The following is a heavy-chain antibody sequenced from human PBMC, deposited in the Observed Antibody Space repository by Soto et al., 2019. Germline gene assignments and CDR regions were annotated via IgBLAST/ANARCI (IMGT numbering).Heavy chain of an antibody. CDR3: ARGECSSNYCFTRWALDI. J-gene: IGHJ3*02. CDR1: GGLSAYH. CDR2: ISHSGST. D-gene: IGHD2-2*01. Sequence: GGLSAYHWTWIRQTPGKGLEWIGEISHSGSTNYKPSLKSRVTISADPSKKQFSLNLTSMTAADSGVYYCARGECSSNYCFTRWALDIWGQGTVVTVSS. V-gene: IGHV4-34*01.